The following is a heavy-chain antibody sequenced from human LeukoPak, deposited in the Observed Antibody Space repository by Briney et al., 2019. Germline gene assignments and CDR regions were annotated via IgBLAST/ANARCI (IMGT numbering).Heavy chain of an antibody. CDR1: GFTFNTHA. D-gene: IGHD3-10*01. Sequence: PGGSLRLSCEASGFTFNTHAMSWVRQAPGKGLEWVASITSSGRTPYYADSVKGRFTTSRDNSKNTLYLQMNNLRGEDTAVYYCAKDRPNFYESSGSYYKIKGDFWGLGSLVTVSS. CDR2: ITSSGRTP. CDR3: AKDRPNFYESSGSYYKIKGDF. V-gene: IGHV3-23*01. J-gene: IGHJ1*01.